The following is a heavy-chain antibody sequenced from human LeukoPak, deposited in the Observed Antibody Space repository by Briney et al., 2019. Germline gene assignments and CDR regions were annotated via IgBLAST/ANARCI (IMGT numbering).Heavy chain of an antibody. Sequence: SGTLSLTCTVSGDSINSLDLWSWVRQPPGKGLEWIGEMYLSGTTHSNPSVKSRVTISIDKSKNQFFLNLSSVTAADTAVYYCARGPPNYGGFDYWGQGTLVTVSS. D-gene: IGHD4-23*01. CDR2: MYLSGTT. CDR3: ARGPPNYGGFDY. CDR1: GDSINSLDL. V-gene: IGHV4-4*02. J-gene: IGHJ4*02.